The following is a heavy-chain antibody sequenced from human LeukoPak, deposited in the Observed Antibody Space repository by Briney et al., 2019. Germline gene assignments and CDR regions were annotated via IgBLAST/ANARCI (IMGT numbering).Heavy chain of an antibody. Sequence: SVKVSCKASGGTFISYAISWVRQAPGQGLEWMGGIIPIFGTANYAQKFQGRVTITADESTSTAYMELSSLRSEDTAVYYCARGWEQWLALDYWGQGTLVTVSS. J-gene: IGHJ4*02. CDR2: IIPIFGTA. D-gene: IGHD6-19*01. V-gene: IGHV1-69*13. CDR3: ARGWEQWLALDY. CDR1: GGTFISYA.